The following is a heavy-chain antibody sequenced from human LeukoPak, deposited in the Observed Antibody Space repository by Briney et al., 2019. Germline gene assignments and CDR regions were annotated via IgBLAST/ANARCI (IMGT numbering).Heavy chain of an antibody. CDR1: GYTFTSYD. D-gene: IGHD1-26*01. J-gene: IGHJ4*02. Sequence: GASVKVSCKASGYTFTSYDINWVRQATGQGLEWMGWMNPNSGNTGYAQKFQGRVTMTRNTSISTAYMELSSLRSEDTAVYYCARGRDIVGATNFGYWGQGTLSPSPQ. V-gene: IGHV1-8*01. CDR2: MNPNSGNT. CDR3: ARGRDIVGATNFGY.